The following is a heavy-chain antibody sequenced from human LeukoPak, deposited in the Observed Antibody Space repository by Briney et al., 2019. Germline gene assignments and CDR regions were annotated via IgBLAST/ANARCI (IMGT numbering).Heavy chain of an antibody. Sequence: GGSLRLSCAVSRFTFSNYWMSWVRRAPGKGLEWVANINQDGSEKYYVDSVKGRFSISRDDAKNALYLQMNSLRAEDTAVYYCARKLYYYDSGGSAGYAGWFDPWGQGTLVTVSS. CDR2: INQDGSEK. J-gene: IGHJ5*02. D-gene: IGHD3-22*01. V-gene: IGHV3-7*05. CDR3: ARKLYYYDSGGSAGYAGWFDP. CDR1: RFTFSNYW.